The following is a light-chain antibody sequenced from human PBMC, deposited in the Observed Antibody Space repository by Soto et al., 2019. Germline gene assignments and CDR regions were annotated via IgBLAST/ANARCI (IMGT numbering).Light chain of an antibody. CDR2: DAS. CDR3: QQYNTLWT. Sequence: DIQVTQSPPTLSASVGDRVTITCRASQTISTWMAWYQQKPGKAPKLLVYDASTLQSGVASRFSGSGSGTEFTLIISGLQPDGSATYYCQQYNTLWTFGQGTKVDIK. J-gene: IGKJ1*01. CDR1: QTISTW. V-gene: IGKV1-5*01.